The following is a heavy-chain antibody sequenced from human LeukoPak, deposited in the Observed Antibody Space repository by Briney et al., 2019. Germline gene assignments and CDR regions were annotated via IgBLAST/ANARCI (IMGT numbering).Heavy chain of an antibody. CDR2: IYYSGST. Sequence: PSETLSLTCTVSGGSISSYYWSWIRQPPGKGLEWIGYIYYSGSTNYNPSLKSRVTISVDTSKNQFSLKLSSVTAADTAVYYCARAPTMYYYGMDVWGQGTTVTVSS. V-gene: IGHV4-59*01. J-gene: IGHJ6*02. D-gene: IGHD3-3*01. CDR1: GGSISSYY. CDR3: ARAPTMYYYGMDV.